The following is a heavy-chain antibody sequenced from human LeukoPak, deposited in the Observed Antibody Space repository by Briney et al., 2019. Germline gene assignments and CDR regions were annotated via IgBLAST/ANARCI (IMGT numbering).Heavy chain of an antibody. Sequence: SETLSLTCTVSGGSTSSSSYYWGWIRQPPRKGLEWIGIIYYSGSKFYYNPSLESRVTISVDASKNQFSLRLSSVTAADTAVYYCARRSDTSMGFFDYWGQGTPVTVSS. CDR1: GGSTSSSSYY. CDR3: ARRSDTSMGFFDY. J-gene: IGHJ4*02. V-gene: IGHV4-39*01. CDR2: IYYSGSKF. D-gene: IGHD5-18*01.